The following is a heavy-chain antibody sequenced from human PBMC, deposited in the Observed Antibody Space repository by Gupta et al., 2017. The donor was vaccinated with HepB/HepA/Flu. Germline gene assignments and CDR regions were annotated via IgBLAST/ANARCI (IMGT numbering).Heavy chain of an antibody. CDR2: ISGSGGST. CDR1: GFTSSSYA. Sequence: EVQLLESGGGLVQPGGSLRLSCAASGFTSSSYAMSWVRQAPGKGLEWVSAISGSGGSTYYADSVKGRFTISRDNSKNTLYLQMNSLRAEDTAVYYCAKDMRAGYSSSWYIGFFDYWGQGTLVTVSS. V-gene: IGHV3-23*01. J-gene: IGHJ4*02. D-gene: IGHD6-13*01. CDR3: AKDMRAGYSSSWYIGFFDY.